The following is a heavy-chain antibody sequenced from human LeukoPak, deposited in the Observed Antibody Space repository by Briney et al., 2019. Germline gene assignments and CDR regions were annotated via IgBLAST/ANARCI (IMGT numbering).Heavy chain of an antibody. J-gene: IGHJ4*02. CDR2: MNPNSGNT. D-gene: IGHD3-22*01. Sequence: ASVKVSCKASGYTFTGYYMHWVRQATGQGLGWMGWMNPNSGNTGYAQKFQGRVTMTRNTSISTAYMELSSLRSEDTAVYYCARGPYYYDSSGSGDYWGQGTLVTVSS. V-gene: IGHV1-8*02. CDR3: ARGPYYYDSSGSGDY. CDR1: GYTFTGYY.